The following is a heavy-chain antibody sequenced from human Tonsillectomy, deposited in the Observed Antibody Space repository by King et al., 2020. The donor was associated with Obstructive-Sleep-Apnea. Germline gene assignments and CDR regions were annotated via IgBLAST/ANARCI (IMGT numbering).Heavy chain of an antibody. CDR3: AAATSYYDFWGGSTNWFDP. D-gene: IGHD3-3*01. V-gene: IGHV1-58*01. CDR2: IVVGSGNT. J-gene: IGHJ5*02. CDR1: GFTFTSSA. Sequence: QLVESGPEVKKPGTSVKVSCKASGFTFTSSAVQWVRQARGQRLEWIGWIVVGSGNTNYAQKFQERVTITRDMSTSTAYMELSSLRSEDTAVYYCAAATSYYDFWGGSTNWFDPWGQGTLVTVSS.